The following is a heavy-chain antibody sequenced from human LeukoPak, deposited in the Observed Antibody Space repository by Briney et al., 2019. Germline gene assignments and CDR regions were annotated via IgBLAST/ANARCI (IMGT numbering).Heavy chain of an antibody. J-gene: IGHJ6*03. CDR1: GGSISSSNYY. V-gene: IGHV4-39*01. D-gene: IGHD1-7*01. CDR2: IYYSGST. CDR3: ARHYATGTGRYYYYYMDV. Sequence: SETLSLTCTVSGGSISSSNYYWGWIRQPPGKGLEWIGSIYYSGSTYYNPSLKSRVTISVDTSKNQFSLKLSSVTAADTAVYYCARHYATGTGRYYYYYMDVWGKGTTVTVSS.